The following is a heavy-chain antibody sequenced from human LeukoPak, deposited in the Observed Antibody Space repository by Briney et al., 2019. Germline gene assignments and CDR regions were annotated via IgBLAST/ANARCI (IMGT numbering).Heavy chain of an antibody. CDR3: APGRAFQYYDSPVAT. CDR2: IIPILGIA. V-gene: IGHV1-69*02. CDR1: GYTFTGYY. Sequence: SVKVSCKASGYTFTGYYMHWVRQAPGQGLEWMGRIIPILGIANYAQKFQGRVTITADKSTSTAYMELSSLRSEDTAVYYCAPGRAFQYYDSPVATWGQGTLVTVSS. J-gene: IGHJ5*02. D-gene: IGHD3-22*01.